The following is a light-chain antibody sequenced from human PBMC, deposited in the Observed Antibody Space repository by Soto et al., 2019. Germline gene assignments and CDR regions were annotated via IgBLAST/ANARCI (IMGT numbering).Light chain of an antibody. Sequence: DIVMTQSPLYLPVTPGEPASISCSSSQSLLHSDGYNYLDWYLQKPGQSPQLLIYLGSNRASGVPARFSGSGSGTDFKLKISRLEAEDVGVYYFMQALRTHLFTFGPGTQVDLQ. CDR1: QSLLHSDGYNY. J-gene: IGKJ3*01. CDR2: LGS. CDR3: MQALRTHLFT. V-gene: IGKV2-28*01.